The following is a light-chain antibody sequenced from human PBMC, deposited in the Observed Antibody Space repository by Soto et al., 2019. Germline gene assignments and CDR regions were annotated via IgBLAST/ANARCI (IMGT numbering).Light chain of an antibody. CDR1: QNVATN. V-gene: IGKV3-15*01. CDR3: HQATSGLRT. J-gene: IGKJ1*01. CDR2: GAS. Sequence: KMMTQSPVTLSISPRDRATPSCRASQNVATNVAWYQQKPGQAPRLLIYGASIRATGVPARFSGSGSGTEFTLTIDSLQSEDFAVFYCHQATSGLRTFGRGTKVDIK.